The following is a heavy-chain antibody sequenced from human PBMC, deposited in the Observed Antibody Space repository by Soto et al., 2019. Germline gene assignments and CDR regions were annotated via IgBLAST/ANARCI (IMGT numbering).Heavy chain of an antibody. V-gene: IGHV4-59*08. D-gene: IGHD1-26*01. Sequence: PSETLSLTCTVTGGSTSSYYRSWLRQPPGKGLEWIGYNSYGGSTDYNPSLKSRVTISVDTSKNQFSLKLSSATAADTAVYYCARHGGSYSFDYWGQGTLVTVSS. CDR3: ARHGGSYSFDY. J-gene: IGHJ4*02. CDR1: GGSTSSYY. CDR2: NSYGGST.